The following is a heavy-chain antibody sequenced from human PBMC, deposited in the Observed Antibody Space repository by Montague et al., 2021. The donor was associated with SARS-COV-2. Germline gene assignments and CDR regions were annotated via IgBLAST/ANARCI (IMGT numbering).Heavy chain of an antibody. V-gene: IGHV4-31*03. CDR2: IYYSGST. CDR3: ARASGKKTIFGVVISYFDY. Sequence: TLSLTCTVSGGSISSGGYYWSWIRQHPGKGLEWIGYIYYSGSTXYNPSLKSRVTISVDTSKNQFSLKLSSVTAGDTAVYYCARASGKKTIFGVVISYFDYWGQGTLVTVSS. D-gene: IGHD3-3*01. J-gene: IGHJ4*02. CDR1: GGSISSGGYY.